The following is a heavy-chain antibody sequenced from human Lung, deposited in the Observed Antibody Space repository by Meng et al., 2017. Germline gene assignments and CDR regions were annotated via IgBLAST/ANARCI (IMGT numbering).Heavy chain of an antibody. CDR1: GYSFTSYW. D-gene: IGHD3-22*01. V-gene: IGHV5-51*01. J-gene: IGHJ4*02. CDR3: ARHTYYYDSSGYYFSGGLDY. Sequence: KVSCKGSGYSFTSYWICWLRQMPGKGLEWMGIIYPGDSDTRYSPSFQGQVTISADKSISTAYLQWSSLKASDTAMYYCARHTYYYDSSGYYFSGGLDYWGQGTLVTVSS. CDR2: IYPGDSDT.